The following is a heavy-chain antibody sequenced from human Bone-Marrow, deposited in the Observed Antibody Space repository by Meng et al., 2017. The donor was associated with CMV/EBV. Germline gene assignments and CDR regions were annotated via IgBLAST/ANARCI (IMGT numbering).Heavy chain of an antibody. CDR2: IKSKTDGGTT. J-gene: IGHJ4*02. CDR3: TTLLQLGPGNVDY. CDR1: GFTFSNAW. D-gene: IGHD6-6*01. Sequence: GESLKISCAASGFTFSNAWMSWVRQAPGKGLEWVGRIKSKTDGGTTDYAAPVKGRFTISRDEAKNTLHLQMNSLKTEDTAVYYCTTLLQLGPGNVDYWGQGTLVTVSS. V-gene: IGHV3-15*01.